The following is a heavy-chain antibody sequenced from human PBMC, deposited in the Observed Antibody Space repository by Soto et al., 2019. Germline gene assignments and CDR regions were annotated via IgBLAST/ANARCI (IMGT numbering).Heavy chain of an antibody. V-gene: IGHV3-33*01. CDR2: IWNDGSNK. J-gene: IGHJ6*02. D-gene: IGHD5-12*01. CDR1: GFTFRDHA. CDR3: ARALVPVVDIYAMDV. Sequence: QVQLVESGGGVVQPGRSLRLSCAASGFTFRDHAMHWVRQAPGKGREWLAIIWNDGSNKFYAGSVQDRFTISRDNSKNTVYLQMNTLSAEDTAVYYCARALVPVVDIYAMDVWGQGTTVTVSS.